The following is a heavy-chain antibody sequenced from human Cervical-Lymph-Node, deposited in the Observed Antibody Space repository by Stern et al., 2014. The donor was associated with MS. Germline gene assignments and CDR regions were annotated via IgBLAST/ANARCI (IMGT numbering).Heavy chain of an antibody. J-gene: IGHJ4*02. Sequence: QAQLVESGGAVVPPGRSLRLSCAASGFTYSSYGMHWVRQAPGKGLEWVTVISYDGNHKDYAASVKGRFTISRDNSKNTLHLQMNSVTPDDTAIYYCARDYEDTSMLFDHWGQGTLVTVSS. CDR3: ARDYEDTSMLFDH. CDR2: ISYDGNHK. CDR1: GFTYSSYG. V-gene: IGHV3-30*03. D-gene: IGHD2-8*01.